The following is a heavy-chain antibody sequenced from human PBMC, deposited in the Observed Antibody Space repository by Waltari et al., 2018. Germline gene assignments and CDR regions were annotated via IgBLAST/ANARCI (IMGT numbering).Heavy chain of an antibody. D-gene: IGHD3-10*01. J-gene: IGHJ4*02. CDR2: IYHSGST. CDR1: GDSISNNNYY. CDR3: ARFHYYGSGSPDY. V-gene: IGHV4-39*07. Sequence: QLQLQESGPGLVEPSETLSLTCTASGDSISNNNYYWGWIRQPPGKGLEWIGSIYHSGSTYYNPSLKSRVTISVDTSKNQFSLKLSSVTAADTAVYYCARFHYYGSGSPDYWGQGTLVTVSS.